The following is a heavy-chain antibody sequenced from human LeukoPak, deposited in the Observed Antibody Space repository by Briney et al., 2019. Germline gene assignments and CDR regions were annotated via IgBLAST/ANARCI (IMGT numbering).Heavy chain of an antibody. CDR2: IYYSGST. Sequence: SETLSLTCTVSGGSISSYYWSWIRQPPGKGLEWIGYIYYSGSTNYNPSLKNRVTISVHTSKNQFSLKLSAVTAADTAVYYCATTRREDGSGSFDYWGQGTLVTVSS. J-gene: IGHJ4*02. CDR3: ATTRREDGSGSFDY. V-gene: IGHV4-59*08. CDR1: GGSISSYY. D-gene: IGHD3-10*01.